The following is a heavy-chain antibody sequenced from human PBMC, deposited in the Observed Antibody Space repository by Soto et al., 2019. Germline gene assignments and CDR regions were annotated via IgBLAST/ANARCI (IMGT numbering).Heavy chain of an antibody. Sequence: EVQLLESGGGLVQPGGSLRLSFAASGFTFSSYAMSWVRQAPGKGLEWVSAISGSGGSTYYADSVKGRFTISRDNSKTTLYLQMSSLRAEDTAVYYCARRSSGWYFDYWGQGTLVTVSS. J-gene: IGHJ4*02. CDR3: ARRSSGWYFDY. V-gene: IGHV3-23*01. D-gene: IGHD6-19*01. CDR2: ISGSGGST. CDR1: GFTFSSYA.